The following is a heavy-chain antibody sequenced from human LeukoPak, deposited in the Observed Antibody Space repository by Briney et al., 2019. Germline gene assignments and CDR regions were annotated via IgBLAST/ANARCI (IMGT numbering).Heavy chain of an antibody. V-gene: IGHV4-59*08. J-gene: IGHJ4*02. D-gene: IGHD3-10*01. CDR3: ARGGGGGSGTSFDY. CDR2: IYYSGST. CDR1: GGSISSYY. Sequence: SETLSLTCTVSGGSISSYYWSWIRQPPGKGLEWIGYIYYSGSTNYNPSLKSRVTISVDTSKNQFSLKLSSVTAADTAVYYCARGGGGGSGTSFDYWGQGTLVTVSS.